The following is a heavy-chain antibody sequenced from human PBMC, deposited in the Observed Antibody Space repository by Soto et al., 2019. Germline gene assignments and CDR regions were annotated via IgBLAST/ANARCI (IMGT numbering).Heavy chain of an antibody. D-gene: IGHD3-16*01. Sequence: EVLLVESGGGSRQPGGSLRLSCVASGYTFNSHEMNWVRQAPGKGLEWISSISGSGTTNYAESVKGRFTISRDNAHKSLFLEMKALRVEETAVYYCARGGIHWGQGTLVTVSS. V-gene: IGHV3-48*03. CDR2: ISGSGTT. CDR3: ARGGIH. J-gene: IGHJ4*02. CDR1: GYTFNSHE.